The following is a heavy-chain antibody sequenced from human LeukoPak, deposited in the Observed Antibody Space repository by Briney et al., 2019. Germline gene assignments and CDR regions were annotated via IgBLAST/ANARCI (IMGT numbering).Heavy chain of an antibody. Sequence: GGSLRLSCAASGSTFSSYAMNWVRQAPGKGLEWVSSISTTPSFTYYADSVKGRFTISRDNAKNSLFLQMNSLRVEDTAVYYCARDLSSGDYWGQRTLVTVSS. CDR1: GSTFSSYA. V-gene: IGHV3-21*01. J-gene: IGHJ4*02. CDR2: ISTTPSFT. CDR3: ARDLSSGDY. D-gene: IGHD3-22*01.